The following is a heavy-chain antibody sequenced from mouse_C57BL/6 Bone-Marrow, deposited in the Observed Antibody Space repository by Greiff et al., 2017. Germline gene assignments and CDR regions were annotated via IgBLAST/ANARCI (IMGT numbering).Heavy chain of an antibody. CDR2: IYPGSGST. CDR1: GYTFTSYW. J-gene: IGHJ4*01. V-gene: IGHV1-55*01. Sequence: QVQLQQPGAELVKPGASVKMSCKASGYTFTSYWITWVKQRPGQGLEWIGDIYPGSGSTNYNEKFKSKATLTVDTSSSTAYMQLSSLTSEDSAVYYCAGYYYGSSYVDYAMDYWGQGTSVTVSS. CDR3: AGYYYGSSYVDYAMDY. D-gene: IGHD1-1*01.